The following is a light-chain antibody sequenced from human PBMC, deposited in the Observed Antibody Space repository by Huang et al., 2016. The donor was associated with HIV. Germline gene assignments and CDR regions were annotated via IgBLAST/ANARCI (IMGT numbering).Light chain of an antibody. V-gene: IGKV1-5*03. CDR3: QQQWT. J-gene: IGKJ1*01. CDR1: HRISSW. CDR2: KAS. Sequence: DIQMTQSPSTLSAFVGDRVTITCRTSHRISSWLAWYQQKPGKAPNLLISKASNLESGVPSRFSGNGSGTEFTLTISGLQPDYLATYYCQQQWTFGQGTKVEI.